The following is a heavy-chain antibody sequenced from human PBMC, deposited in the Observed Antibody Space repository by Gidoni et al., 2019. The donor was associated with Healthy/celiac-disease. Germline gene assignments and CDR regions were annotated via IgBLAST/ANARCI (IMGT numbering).Heavy chain of an antibody. CDR2: INSDGSST. CDR3: ARAGGGHPYGDEEVRYFDY. CDR1: GFTFSSYW. Sequence: EVQLVESGGGLVQTGGSLRLSCAASGFTFSSYWMHWVRQAPGKGLVWVSRINSDGSSTSYADSVKGRFTISRDNAKNTLYLQMNSLRAEDTAVYYCARAGGGHPYGDEEVRYFDYWGQGTLVTVSS. V-gene: IGHV3-74*01. J-gene: IGHJ4*02. D-gene: IGHD4-17*01.